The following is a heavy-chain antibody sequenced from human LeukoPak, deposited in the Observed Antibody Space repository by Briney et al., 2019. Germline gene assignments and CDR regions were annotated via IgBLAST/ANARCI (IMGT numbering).Heavy chain of an antibody. D-gene: IGHD1-26*01. CDR3: ASSEGGSYSTQVNYFDY. J-gene: IGHJ4*02. V-gene: IGHV3-48*03. Sequence: GGSLRLSCAASGFTFSSYEMNWVRQAPGKGLEWVSYISSSGSTIYYADSVKGRFTISRDNAKNSLYLQMNSLRAEDTAVYYCASSEGGSYSTQVNYFDYRGQGTLVTVSS. CDR1: GFTFSSYE. CDR2: ISSSGSTI.